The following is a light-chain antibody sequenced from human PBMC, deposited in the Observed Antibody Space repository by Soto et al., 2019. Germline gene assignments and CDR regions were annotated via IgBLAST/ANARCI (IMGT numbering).Light chain of an antibody. J-gene: IGLJ1*01. Sequence: QSVLTQPPSVSGAPGQRVTISCAGSSSNIGAGYDVHWYQHLAGTAPKLLIYANTNRPSGVPDRFSASKSGTSASLAITGLLADDEADYYCQSYDRSLPDVVFGSGTKVTVL. V-gene: IGLV1-40*01. CDR1: SSNIGAGYD. CDR2: ANT. CDR3: QSYDRSLPDVV.